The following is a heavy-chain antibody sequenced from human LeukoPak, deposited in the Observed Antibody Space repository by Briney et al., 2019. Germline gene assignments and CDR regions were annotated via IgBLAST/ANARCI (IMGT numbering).Heavy chain of an antibody. D-gene: IGHD3-10*02. CDR1: GFTFSSYS. J-gene: IGHJ6*04. CDR3: AELGITMIGGV. Sequence: PGGSLRHSCAASGFTFSSYSMNCVRQAPGKGLEWVSSITSSSSYIYYADSVKGRFTISRDNAKNLLYLQMNSLRAEDTAVYYCAELGITMIGGVWGKGTTVTISS. V-gene: IGHV3-21*01. CDR2: ITSSSSYI.